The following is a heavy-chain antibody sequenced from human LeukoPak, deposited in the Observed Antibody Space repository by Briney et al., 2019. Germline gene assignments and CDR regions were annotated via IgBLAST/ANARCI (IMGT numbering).Heavy chain of an antibody. CDR2: IDPSDSYT. D-gene: IGHD1-26*01. J-gene: IGHJ5*02. CDR3: ARRIVGATPWFDP. CDR1: GYSFTTYW. Sequence: GESLNISCKGSGYSFTTYWISWVRQMPGKGLEWMGEIDPSDSYTNYSPSFQGHVTISADKSIGTASLQWNSLKASDTAIYYCARRIVGATPWFDPWGQGTLVTVSS. V-gene: IGHV5-10-1*01.